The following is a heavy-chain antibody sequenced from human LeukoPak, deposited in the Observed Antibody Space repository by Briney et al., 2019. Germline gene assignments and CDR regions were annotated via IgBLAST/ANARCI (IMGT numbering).Heavy chain of an antibody. Sequence: PSETLSLTCTVSGGSISSYYWSWIRQPPGKGLEWIGYIYYSGSTNYNPSLKSRVTISVDTSKNQFSLKLSFVTAADTAVYYCAREAHSGSSHWFDYWGQGTLVTVSS. CDR3: AREAHSGSSHWFDY. CDR1: GGSISSYY. CDR2: IYYSGST. D-gene: IGHD1-26*01. V-gene: IGHV4-59*01. J-gene: IGHJ4*02.